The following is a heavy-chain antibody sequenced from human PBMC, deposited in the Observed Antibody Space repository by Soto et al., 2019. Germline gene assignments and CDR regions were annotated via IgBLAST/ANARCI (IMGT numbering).Heavy chain of an antibody. Sequence: GGSLRLSCTASGFTFGDYAMSWFRQAPGKGLEWVGFIRSKAYGGTTEYAASVKGRFTISRDDSKSIAYLQMNSLKTEDTAVYYCTREVAYDFWSGSTTGGSDAFDIWGQGTMVTVSS. J-gene: IGHJ3*02. D-gene: IGHD3-3*01. CDR3: TREVAYDFWSGSTTGGSDAFDI. CDR1: GFTFGDYA. CDR2: IRSKAYGGTT. V-gene: IGHV3-49*03.